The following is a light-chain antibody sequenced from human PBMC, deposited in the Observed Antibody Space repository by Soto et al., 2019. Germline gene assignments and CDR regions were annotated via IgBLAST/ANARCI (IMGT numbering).Light chain of an antibody. CDR1: QSISSW. Sequence: DIQMTQSPSTLSASLGDRVTNNSRASQSISSWLAWYQQKPGKAPKLLIYDASSLESGVPSRFSGSGSGTESTLTISSLQPDDFATYYCQQYNSYSPLTFGGGTKVDI. CDR2: DAS. CDR3: QQYNSYSPLT. J-gene: IGKJ4*01. V-gene: IGKV1-5*01.